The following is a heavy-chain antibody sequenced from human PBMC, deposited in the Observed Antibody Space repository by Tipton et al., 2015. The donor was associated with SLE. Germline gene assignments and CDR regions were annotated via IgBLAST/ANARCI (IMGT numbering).Heavy chain of an antibody. CDR1: GYSISSSYY. D-gene: IGHD1-1*01. Sequence: TLSLTCAVSGYSISSSYYWGWIRQPPGKGLEWIGSIYYSGSTYYNPSLKSRVTISIDTSKNQFSLKLSSVTAADTAVYYCARGLWNLASLDVWGKGTTVTVSS. J-gene: IGHJ6*04. V-gene: IGHV4-38-2*01. CDR2: IYYSGST. CDR3: ARGLWNLASLDV.